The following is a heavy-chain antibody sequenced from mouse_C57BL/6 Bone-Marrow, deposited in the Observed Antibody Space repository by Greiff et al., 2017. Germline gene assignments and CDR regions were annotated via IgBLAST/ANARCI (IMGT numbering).Heavy chain of an antibody. V-gene: IGHV5-6*01. Sequence: EVQLMESGGDLVKPGGSLKLSCAASGFTFSSYGMSWVRQTPDKRLEWVATISSGGSYTYYPDSVKGRFTISRDNAKNTLYLQMSSLKSEDTAMYYCTRGGYSGSIFYWYFDVWGTGTSVTVSS. CDR1: GFTFSSYG. D-gene: IGHD1-1*01. CDR2: ISSGGSYT. J-gene: IGHJ1*03. CDR3: TRGGYSGSIFYWYFDV.